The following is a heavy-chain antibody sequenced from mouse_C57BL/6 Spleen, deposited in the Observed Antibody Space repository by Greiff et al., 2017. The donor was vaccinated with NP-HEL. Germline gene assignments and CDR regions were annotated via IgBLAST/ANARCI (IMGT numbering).Heavy chain of an antibody. CDR2: ISYDGSN. J-gene: IGHJ1*03. D-gene: IGHD1-1*01. V-gene: IGHV3-6*01. CDR1: GYSITSGYY. Sequence: EVQLQESGPGLVKPSQSLSLTCSVTGYSITSGYYWNWIRQFPGNKLEWMGYISYDGSNNYNPSLKNRISITRDTSKNQFFLKLKSVTTADTATYYCARDYYGSRGDWYFDVWGTGTTVTVSS. CDR3: ARDYYGSRGDWYFDV.